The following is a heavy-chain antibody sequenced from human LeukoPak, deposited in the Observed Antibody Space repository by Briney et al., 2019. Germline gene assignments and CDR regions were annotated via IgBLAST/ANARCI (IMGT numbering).Heavy chain of an antibody. CDR3: ASFNGHELFDY. CDR2: IYPGDSDT. D-gene: IGHD1-7*01. Sequence: GESLKISCKGSGDNFNRHWIGWVRQMPGKGLEWMGIIYPGDSDTRYSPSFQGQVTISADKSISTAYLQWSSLKASDTAMYYCASFNGHELFDYWGQGTLVTVSS. V-gene: IGHV5-51*01. CDR1: GDNFNRHW. J-gene: IGHJ4*02.